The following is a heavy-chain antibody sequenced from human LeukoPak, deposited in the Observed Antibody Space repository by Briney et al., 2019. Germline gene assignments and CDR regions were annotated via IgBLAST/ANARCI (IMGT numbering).Heavy chain of an antibody. D-gene: IGHD3-9*01. Sequence: PSETLSLTCTVSGGSTGSYYWSWIRQPPGKGLEWIGEINHSGSTNYNPSLKSRVTISVDTSKNQFSLKLSSVTAADTAVYYCARAHYYDILTGYYRWFDPWGQGTLVTVSS. CDR3: ARAHYYDILTGYYRWFDP. J-gene: IGHJ5*02. V-gene: IGHV4-34*01. CDR1: GGSTGSYY. CDR2: INHSGST.